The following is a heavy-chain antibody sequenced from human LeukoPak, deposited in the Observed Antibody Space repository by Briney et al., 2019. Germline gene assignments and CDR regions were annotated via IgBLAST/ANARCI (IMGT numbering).Heavy chain of an antibody. J-gene: IGHJ4*02. V-gene: IGHV1-2*02. CDR1: GYTFTGDY. CDR2: INPNNGDT. CDR3: AREASGSYYSFFLDY. Sequence: ASVKVSCKASGYTFTGDYVHWVRRAPGQGLQWMAWINPNNGDTNSAQKFQGRVTITRDTSISTVYMELSRLTSDDTAVYYCAREASGSYYSFFLDYWGQGTLVAVSS. D-gene: IGHD3-10*01.